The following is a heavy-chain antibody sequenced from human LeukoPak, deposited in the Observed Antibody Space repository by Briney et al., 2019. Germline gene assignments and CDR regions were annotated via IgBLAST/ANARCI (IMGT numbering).Heavy chain of an antibody. CDR2: IKSKTDGGTT. Sequence: GGSLRLSCVASGFTFSNAWMSWVRQAPGKGLEWVGRIKSKTDGGTTDYAAPVKGRFTISRDDSKNTLYLQMNSLRAEDTAVYYCANDGFDYYDTSGYSYFHYWGQGTLVTVSS. V-gene: IGHV3-15*01. CDR1: GFTFSNAW. CDR3: ANDGFDYYDTSGYSYFHY. D-gene: IGHD3-22*01. J-gene: IGHJ4*02.